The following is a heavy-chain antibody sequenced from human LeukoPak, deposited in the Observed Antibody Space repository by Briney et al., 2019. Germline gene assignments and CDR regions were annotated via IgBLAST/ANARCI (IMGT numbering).Heavy chain of an antibody. V-gene: IGHV3-30*04. Sequence: QTGRSLRFSCAASGFTFSSYAMHWVRQAPGKGLEWVAVISYDGSNKYYADSVKGRFTISRDNSKNTLYLQMNSLRVEDTAVYYCARDLSGSGSYYNWFDPWGRGTLVTVSS. CDR3: ARDLSGSGSYYNWFDP. D-gene: IGHD3-10*01. J-gene: IGHJ5*02. CDR2: ISYDGSNK. CDR1: GFTFSSYA.